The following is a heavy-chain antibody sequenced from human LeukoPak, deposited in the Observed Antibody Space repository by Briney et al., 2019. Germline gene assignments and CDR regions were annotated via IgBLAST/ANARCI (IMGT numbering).Heavy chain of an antibody. V-gene: IGHV1-69*05. CDR2: IIPIFGTA. Sequence: AASVKVSCKASGGTFSSYAISWVRQAPGQGLEWMGGIIPIFGTANYAQKFQGRVTITTDVSTSTAYMELSSLRSEDTAVYYCASTREDYYDSSGYNVINYWGQGTLVTVSS. CDR1: GGTFSSYA. D-gene: IGHD3-22*01. J-gene: IGHJ4*02. CDR3: ASTREDYYDSSGYNVINY.